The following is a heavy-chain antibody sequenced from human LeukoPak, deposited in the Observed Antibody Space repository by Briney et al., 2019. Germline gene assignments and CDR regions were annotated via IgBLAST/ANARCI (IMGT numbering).Heavy chain of an antibody. V-gene: IGHV6-1*01. CDR3: ARDSSGWYGFWFDP. J-gene: IGHJ5*02. D-gene: IGHD6-19*01. CDR2: TYYRSKWYN. Sequence: SQTLSLTCAISGDSVSSNSAAWDWIRQSPSRGLEWLGRTYYRSKWYNDYAVSVKTRITINPDTSKNQCSLQLNCVTPEDTAVYYCARDSSGWYGFWFDPWGQGTLVTVSS. CDR1: GDSVSSNSAA.